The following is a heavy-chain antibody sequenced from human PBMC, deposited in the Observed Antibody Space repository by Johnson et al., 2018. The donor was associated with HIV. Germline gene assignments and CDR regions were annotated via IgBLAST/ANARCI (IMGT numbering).Heavy chain of an antibody. V-gene: IGHV3-64*01. CDR3: ARGTVCGGDCYSRAFDI. D-gene: IGHD2-21*02. Sequence: VQLVESGGGLVQPGGSLRLSCAASGFTFSSYAMHWVRQAPGKGLEYVSAISSNGGSTYYANSVKGSFTISRDNSKNTLYLQMGSLRAEDMAVYYCARGTVCGGDCYSRAFDIWGQGTMVTVSS. CDR1: GFTFSSYA. CDR2: ISSNGGST. J-gene: IGHJ3*02.